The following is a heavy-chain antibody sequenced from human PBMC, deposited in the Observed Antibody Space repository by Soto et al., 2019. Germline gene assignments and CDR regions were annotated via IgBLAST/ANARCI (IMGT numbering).Heavy chain of an antibody. Sequence: QITLKESGPTLVKPTQTLTLTCTFSGFSLSTSGVGVGWIRQPPGKALECLALIYWDDDKRYSPSLKSRLTITNDTSKNQLGLTITNTDPVDTSTFYCAHRLEWLVYAYWGQGTLVTVSS. CDR3: AHRLEWLVYAY. J-gene: IGHJ4*02. CDR1: GFSLSTSGVG. D-gene: IGHD6-19*01. CDR2: IYWDDDK. V-gene: IGHV2-5*02.